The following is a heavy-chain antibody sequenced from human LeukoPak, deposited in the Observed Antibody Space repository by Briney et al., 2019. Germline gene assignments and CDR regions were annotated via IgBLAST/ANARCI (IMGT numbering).Heavy chain of an antibody. CDR1: GFTFSNYG. CDR3: AKDRGNYEGLYDY. D-gene: IGHD1-7*01. CDR2: IRYDGSNE. V-gene: IGHV3-30*02. J-gene: IGHJ4*02. Sequence: PGGSLRLSCAASGFTFSNYGMNWVRQGPGKGLEWVAFIRYDGSNEYYADSVKGRFTISRDNSKNTLYLQMNSLRAEDTAVYYCAKDRGNYEGLYDYWGQGTLVTVSS.